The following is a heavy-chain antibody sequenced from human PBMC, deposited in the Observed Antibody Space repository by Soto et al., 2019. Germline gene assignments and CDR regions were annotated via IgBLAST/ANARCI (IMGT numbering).Heavy chain of an antibody. V-gene: IGHV3-30*18. J-gene: IGHJ6*02. CDR2: ISYDGSNK. CDR3: AKDDGSYYYGSGSFKSAPDV. D-gene: IGHD3-10*01. Sequence: QVQLVESGGGVVQPGRSLRLSCAASGFTFSSYGMHWVRQAPGKGLEWVAVISYDGSNKYYADSVKGRFTISRDNSKNTLYLQMYSLRAEDTAVYYCAKDDGSYYYGSGSFKSAPDVWGQGTTVTVSS. CDR1: GFTFSSYG.